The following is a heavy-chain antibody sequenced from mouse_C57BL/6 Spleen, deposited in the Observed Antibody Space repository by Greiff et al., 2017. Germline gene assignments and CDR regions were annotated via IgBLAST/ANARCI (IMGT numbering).Heavy chain of an antibody. CDR2: IDPANGNT. Sequence: EVQLVESVAELVRPGASVKLSCTASGFNIKNTYMHWVKQRPEQGLEWIGRIDPANGNTKYAPKFQGKATITADTSSNTAYLQLSSLTSEDTAIYYCARSGITTVVDYYAMDYWGQGTSVTVSS. CDR3: ARSGITTVVDYYAMDY. CDR1: GFNIKNTY. J-gene: IGHJ4*01. V-gene: IGHV14-3*01. D-gene: IGHD1-1*01.